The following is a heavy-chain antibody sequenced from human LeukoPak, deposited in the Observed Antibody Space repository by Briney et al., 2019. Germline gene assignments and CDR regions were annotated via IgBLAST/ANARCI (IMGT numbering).Heavy chain of an antibody. CDR3: AREMKKGCRCFDY. CDR1: GGSISSYY. Sequence: SETPSLTCTVSGGSISSYYWSWIRQPPGKGLEWIGYIYYSGSTNYNPSLKSRVTISVDTSKNQFSLKLSSVTAADTAVYYCAREMKKGCRCFDYWGQGTLVTVSS. CDR2: IYYSGST. J-gene: IGHJ4*02. D-gene: IGHD2-8*01. V-gene: IGHV4-59*01.